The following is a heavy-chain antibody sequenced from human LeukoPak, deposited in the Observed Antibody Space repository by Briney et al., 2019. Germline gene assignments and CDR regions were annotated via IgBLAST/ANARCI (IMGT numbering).Heavy chain of an antibody. Sequence: ASVKVSCKASGYTFTGYYVHWVRQAPGQGLEWMGWINPNSGGTNYAQKFQGRVTMTRDTSISTAYMELSRLRSDDTAVYYCARALRIVVVPAAMGLGYWGQGTLVTVSS. V-gene: IGHV1-2*02. J-gene: IGHJ4*02. D-gene: IGHD2-2*01. CDR1: GYTFTGYY. CDR2: INPNSGGT. CDR3: ARALRIVVVPAAMGLGY.